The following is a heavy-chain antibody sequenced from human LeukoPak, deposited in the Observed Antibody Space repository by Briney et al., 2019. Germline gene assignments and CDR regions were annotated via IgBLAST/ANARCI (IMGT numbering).Heavy chain of an antibody. CDR1: GFTFSSYS. CDR3: ARDRSVGSSDFDY. J-gene: IGHJ4*02. V-gene: IGHV3-48*01. D-gene: IGHD6-6*01. Sequence: GGSLRLSCAASGFTFSSYSMNWVRQAPGKGLEWVSYISSSSSTIYYADSVKGRFTISRDNAKNSLYLQMNSLRAEDTAVYYCARDRSVGSSDFDYWGQGTLVTVSS. CDR2: ISSSSSTI.